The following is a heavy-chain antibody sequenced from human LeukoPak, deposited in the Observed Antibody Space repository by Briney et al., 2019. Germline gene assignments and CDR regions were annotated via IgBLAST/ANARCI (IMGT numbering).Heavy chain of an antibody. CDR2: IYSGGST. J-gene: IGHJ4*02. V-gene: IGHV3-53*01. CDR3: ARDSGFQRGLDY. CDR1: GFTVSSNY. D-gene: IGHD5-12*01. Sequence: PGGSLRLSCAASGFTVSSNYMIWVRQAPGKGLEWVSVIYSGGSTYYADSVKGRFTISRDNSKNTLYLQMNSLRAEDTAVYYCARDSGFQRGLDYWGQGTLVTVSS.